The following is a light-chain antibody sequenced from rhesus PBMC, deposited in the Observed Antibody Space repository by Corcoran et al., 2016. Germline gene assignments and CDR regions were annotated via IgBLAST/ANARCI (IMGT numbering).Light chain of an antibody. CDR3: QHGYGTPHS. J-gene: IGKJ2*01. Sequence: DIQMTQSPSSLSASVGDRVTITCRASENVNNYLNWYQQQPGKAPKLLIYKATTLQSGVPSRFSGSGSGKDYTFTISSLQPEDVATYYCQHGYGTPHSFGQGTKVEIK. CDR1: ENVNNY. CDR2: KAT. V-gene: IGKV1-74*01.